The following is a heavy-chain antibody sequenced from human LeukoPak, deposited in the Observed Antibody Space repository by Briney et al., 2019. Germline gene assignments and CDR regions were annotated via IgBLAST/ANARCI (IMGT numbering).Heavy chain of an antibody. V-gene: IGHV1-69*13. D-gene: IGHD1-26*01. J-gene: IGHJ5*02. Sequence: ASVKVSCKASGGTFSSYAISWVRQAPGQGLEWMGGIIPIFGTANYAQKFQGRVTITADESTSTAYMELSSLRSEDTAVYYCARDLREWELLRTYNWFDPWGQGTLVTVSS. CDR3: ARDLREWELLRTYNWFDP. CDR1: GGTFSSYA. CDR2: IIPIFGTA.